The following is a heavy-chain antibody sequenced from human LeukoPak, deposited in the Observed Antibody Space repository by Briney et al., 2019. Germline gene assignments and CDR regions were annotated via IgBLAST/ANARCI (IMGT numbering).Heavy chain of an antibody. D-gene: IGHD3-10*01. Sequence: SETLSLTCTVSGGSISTYYWSWIRQPPGKGLEWIGYIYYTGSTKYNPSLKSRVTISVDTSKNQFSLKLSSVTAADTAVYFCAGVRGIISRNWSDPWGHGTLVTVSS. J-gene: IGHJ5*02. CDR2: IYYTGST. CDR3: AGVRGIISRNWSDP. V-gene: IGHV4-59*08. CDR1: GGSISTYY.